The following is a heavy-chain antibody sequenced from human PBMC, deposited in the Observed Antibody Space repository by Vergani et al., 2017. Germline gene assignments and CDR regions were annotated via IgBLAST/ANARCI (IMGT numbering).Heavy chain of an antibody. D-gene: IGHD3-16*01. J-gene: IGHJ6*02. Sequence: QVQLVESGGGVVQPGGSLRLSCAASGFTFSSYGMHWVRQAPGKGLEWVAFIRYDGSNKYYADSVKGRFTISRVNSKNTLYLQMNSLRAEDTAVYYCARGLDYYYYGMDVWGQGTTVTVSS. V-gene: IGHV3-30*02. CDR1: GFTFSSYG. CDR3: ARGLDYYYYGMDV. CDR2: IRYDGSNK.